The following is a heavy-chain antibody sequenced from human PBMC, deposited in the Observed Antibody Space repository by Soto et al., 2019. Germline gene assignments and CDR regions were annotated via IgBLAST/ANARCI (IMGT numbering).Heavy chain of an antibody. Sequence: GGSLRLSCAASGFTFSSYWVSWVRQAPGKGLEWVANIKQDGSEKYYVDSVKGRFTISRDNAKNSLYLQMNSLRAEDTAVYYCARVGGVVVVVAGGDAFDIWGQGTMVTVSS. J-gene: IGHJ3*02. CDR3: ARVGGVVVVVAGGDAFDI. D-gene: IGHD2-15*01. V-gene: IGHV3-7*01. CDR1: GFTFSSYW. CDR2: IKQDGSEK.